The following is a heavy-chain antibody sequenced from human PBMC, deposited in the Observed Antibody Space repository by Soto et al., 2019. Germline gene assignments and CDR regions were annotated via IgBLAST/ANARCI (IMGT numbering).Heavy chain of an antibody. CDR1: GFTFSTYA. J-gene: IGHJ3*02. CDR3: AHPRGYGVFDAYDI. CDR2: ISGSGGST. Sequence: GGSLRLSCTASGFTFSTYAMNWVRQTPGKGLEWVSAISGSGGSTYYADSVQGRFTVSRDNYMNTLYLQMNSLRIEDTAVYYCAHPRGYGVFDAYDIWGQGTMVTVSS. V-gene: IGHV3-23*01. D-gene: IGHD2-8*01.